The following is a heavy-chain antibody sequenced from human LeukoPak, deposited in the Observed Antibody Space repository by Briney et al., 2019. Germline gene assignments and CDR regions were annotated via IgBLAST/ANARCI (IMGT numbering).Heavy chain of an antibody. CDR1: GGSVSSGSYY. Sequence: SETLSLTCTVSGGSVSSGSYYWSWVRRPAGGGLEWIGYIYYSGSTNYNRSLTSRVTISVATSKTQCSLKLSSVTAAAPAVYYCARGGGGGYAAALDYWGQGTLVTASS. D-gene: IGHD5-12*01. J-gene: IGHJ4*02. V-gene: IGHV4-61*01. CDR2: IYYSGST. CDR3: ARGGGGGYAAALDY.